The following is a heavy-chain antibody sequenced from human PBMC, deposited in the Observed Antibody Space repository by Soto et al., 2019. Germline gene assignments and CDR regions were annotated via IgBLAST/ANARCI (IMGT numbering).Heavy chain of an antibody. CDR1: SFSISSGYY. V-gene: IGHV4-38-2*01. Sequence: NPSETLSLTCAVSSFSISSGYYWGWVRQPPGKGLEWIGSIYHSGTTNYSPSLKSRVTISIDTSKNQFSLTLRSVTAADAAVYYCASCVGTACYPPWGLQFFGLWGQGSLVTVSS. D-gene: IGHD4-4*01. J-gene: IGHJ4*02. CDR3: ASCVGTACYPPWGLQFFGL. CDR2: IYHSGTT.